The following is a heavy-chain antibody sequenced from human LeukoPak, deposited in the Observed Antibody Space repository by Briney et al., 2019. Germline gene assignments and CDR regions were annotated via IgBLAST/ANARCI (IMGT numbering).Heavy chain of an antibody. Sequence: SETLSLTCTVSGGSISSSSYYWGWIRQPPGKGLEWIGSIYYSGSTYYNPSLKSRVTISVDTSKNQFSLKLSSMTAADTAMYYCARDLPATENWYFDLWGRGTLVTVSS. V-gene: IGHV4-39*07. CDR2: IYYSGST. CDR3: ARDLPATENWYFDL. J-gene: IGHJ2*01. D-gene: IGHD1-26*01. CDR1: GGSISSSSYY.